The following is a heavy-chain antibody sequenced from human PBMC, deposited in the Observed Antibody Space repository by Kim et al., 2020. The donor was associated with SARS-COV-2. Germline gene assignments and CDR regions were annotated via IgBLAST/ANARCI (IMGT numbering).Heavy chain of an antibody. CDR1: GGSISSSSYY. Sequence: SETLSLTCTVSGGSISSSSYYWGWIRQPPGKGLEWIGSIYYSGSTYYNPSLKSRVTISVDTSKNQFSLKLSSVTAADTAVYYCASQSSGWQSFDYWGQGT. J-gene: IGHJ4*02. CDR3: ASQSSGWQSFDY. CDR2: IYYSGST. D-gene: IGHD6-19*01. V-gene: IGHV4-39*01.